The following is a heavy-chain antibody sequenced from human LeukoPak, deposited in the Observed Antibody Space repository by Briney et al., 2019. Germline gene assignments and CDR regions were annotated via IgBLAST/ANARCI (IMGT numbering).Heavy chain of an antibody. CDR2: IKPNSGGT. CDR1: VYSFADYY. V-gene: IGHV1-2*02. Sequence: ASVKVSCTASVYSFADYYMHWVRQAPGQGLEWMGWIKPNSGGTRSAQKFQGRSTMTRDTSISTAYMELSSLRYDDTAVYYCATNILVRDIINWFDPWGQGTLVTVSS. D-gene: IGHD3-10*01. J-gene: IGHJ5*02. CDR3: ATNILVRDIINWFDP.